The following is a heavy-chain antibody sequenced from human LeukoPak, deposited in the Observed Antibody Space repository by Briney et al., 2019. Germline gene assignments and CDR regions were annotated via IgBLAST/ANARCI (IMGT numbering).Heavy chain of an antibody. J-gene: IGHJ3*02. D-gene: IGHD3-3*01. Sequence: EASVKVSCKASGYTFTSYAMHWVRQAPGQGLEWMGWINAGNGNTKYSQKFQGRVTITRDTSASTDYMELSSLRTEDTDVYYCARESTIFGVGISNAFDIWGQGTMVTVSS. CDR2: INAGNGNT. CDR1: GYTFTSYA. CDR3: ARESTIFGVGISNAFDI. V-gene: IGHV1-3*01.